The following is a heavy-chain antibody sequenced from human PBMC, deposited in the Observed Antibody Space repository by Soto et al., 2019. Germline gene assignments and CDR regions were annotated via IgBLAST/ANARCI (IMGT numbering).Heavy chain of an antibody. CDR2: IYYSGST. J-gene: IGHJ4*02. D-gene: IGHD4-17*01. V-gene: IGHV4-59*08. CDR1: GGSISSYY. Sequence: QVQLQESGPGLVKPSETLSLTCTVSGGSISSYYWSWIRQPPGKGLEWIGYIYYSGSTNYNPSLKSRVTISVDTSKNQFSLKLSSVTAADTAVYYCARHGFNGDYAEVLYYWGQGTLVTVSS. CDR3: ARHGFNGDYAEVLYY.